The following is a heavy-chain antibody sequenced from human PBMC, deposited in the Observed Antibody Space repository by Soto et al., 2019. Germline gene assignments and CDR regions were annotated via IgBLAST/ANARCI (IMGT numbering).Heavy chain of an antibody. J-gene: IGHJ4*02. CDR1: GGTFSSYA. V-gene: IGHV1-69*12. D-gene: IGHD6-19*01. CDR3: ARMGGAVAPASDGTFDY. CDR2: IIPIFGTA. Sequence: QVQLVQSGAEVKKPGSSVKVSCKASGGTFSSYAISWVRQAPGQGLEWMGGIIPIFGTANYAQKFQGRVTITADESTSTADMELSSLRSEDTAVYYCARMGGAVAPASDGTFDYWGQGTLVTVSS.